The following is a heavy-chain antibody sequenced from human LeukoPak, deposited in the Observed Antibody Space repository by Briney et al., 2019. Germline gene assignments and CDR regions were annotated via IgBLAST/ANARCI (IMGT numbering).Heavy chain of an antibody. V-gene: IGHV4-39*01. D-gene: IGHD3-10*01. Sequence: SETLSLTCTVSGGSISSSSYYWGWIRQPPGKGLEWIGSIYYSGSTYYNPSLKSRVTISVDTSKNQFSLKLSSVAAADTAVYYCARRTYYYGSGSYSWFDPWGQGTLVTVSS. CDR2: IYYSGST. CDR3: ARRTYYYGSGSYSWFDP. J-gene: IGHJ5*02. CDR1: GGSISSSSYY.